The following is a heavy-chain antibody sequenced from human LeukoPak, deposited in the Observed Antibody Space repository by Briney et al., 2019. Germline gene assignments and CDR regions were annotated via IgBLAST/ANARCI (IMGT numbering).Heavy chain of an antibody. V-gene: IGHV3-48*03. Sequence: GGSLRLSCAASGFTFSSYAMSWVRQAPGKGLEWVSYISSSGSTIYYADSVKGRFTISRDNAKNSLYLQMNSLRAEDTAVYYCARSYGSGIYYYYYMDVWGKGTTVTISS. J-gene: IGHJ6*03. D-gene: IGHD3-10*01. CDR2: ISSSGSTI. CDR3: ARSYGSGIYYYYYMDV. CDR1: GFTFSSYA.